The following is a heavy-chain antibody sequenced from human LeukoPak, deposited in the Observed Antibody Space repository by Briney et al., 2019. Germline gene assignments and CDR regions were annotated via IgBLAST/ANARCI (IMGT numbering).Heavy chain of an antibody. CDR3: ARGLTKADAFDI. CDR1: GGSISSSTYY. D-gene: IGHD3-3*01. Sequence: SETLSLTCTVSGGSISSSTYYWGWIRQPPGKGLEWIGSIYYSGSTYYNPSLKSRVTISVDTSKNQFSLKLSSVTAADTAVYYCARGLTKADAFDIWGQGTMVTVSS. J-gene: IGHJ3*02. CDR2: IYYSGST. V-gene: IGHV4-39*01.